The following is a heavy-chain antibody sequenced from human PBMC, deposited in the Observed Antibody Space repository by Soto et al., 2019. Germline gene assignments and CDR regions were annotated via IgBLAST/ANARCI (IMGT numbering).Heavy chain of an antibody. J-gene: IGHJ4*02. CDR1: GFTFSDYY. CDR2: ISSSGSTI. CDR3: ARVRKGRGVIPQLDC. Sequence: GESLKISCAASGFTFSDYYMSWIRQAPGKGLEWVSYISSSGSTIYYADSVKGRFTISRDNAKNSLYLQMNSLRAEDTAVYYCARVRKGRGVIPQLDCWGQGTLVTVSS. D-gene: IGHD3-10*01. V-gene: IGHV3-11*01.